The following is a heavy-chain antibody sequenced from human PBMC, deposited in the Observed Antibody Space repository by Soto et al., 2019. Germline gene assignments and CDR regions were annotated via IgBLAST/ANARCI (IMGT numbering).Heavy chain of an antibody. D-gene: IGHD2-21*02. Sequence: SENLCLSCTVSGGSLSSYYWSWIRLPPGKGLEWIGYIYYSGSTNYNPSLKSRVTISVDTSKNQFSLKLSSVTAADTAVYYCARVDCDYYDHLDVSGRRTSV. CDR2: IYYSGST. CDR3: ARVDCDYYDHLDV. V-gene: IGHV4-59*01. CDR1: GGSLSSYY. J-gene: IGHJ6*03.